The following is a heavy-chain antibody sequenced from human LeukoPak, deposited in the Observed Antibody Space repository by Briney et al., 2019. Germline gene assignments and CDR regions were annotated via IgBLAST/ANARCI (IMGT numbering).Heavy chain of an antibody. D-gene: IGHD6-13*01. V-gene: IGHV2-5*01. Sequence: TLSLTCTVSGGSISSYYWSWIRQPPGKALEWLALIYWNDDKRYSPSLKSRLTITKDTSKNQVVLTMTNMDPVDTATYYCAHRRGSSGWYRVDYWGQGTLVTVSS. J-gene: IGHJ4*02. CDR3: AHRRGSSGWYRVDY. CDR2: IYWNDDK. CDR1: GGSISSYYW.